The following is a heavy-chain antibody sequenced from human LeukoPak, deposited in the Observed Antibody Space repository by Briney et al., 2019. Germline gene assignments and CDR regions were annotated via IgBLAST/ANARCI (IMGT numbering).Heavy chain of an antibody. J-gene: IGHJ4*02. Sequence: SETLSLTCTVSGGSISSYYWSWIRQPPGKGLEWIGYIYYSGSTNYSPSLRSRVTISVDTSKNEFSLKLRSVTAADTAEYYCARVTGYMIEDYFDYWGQGTLVTVSS. CDR2: IYYSGST. D-gene: IGHD3-22*01. CDR3: ARVTGYMIEDYFDY. V-gene: IGHV4-59*01. CDR1: GGSISSYY.